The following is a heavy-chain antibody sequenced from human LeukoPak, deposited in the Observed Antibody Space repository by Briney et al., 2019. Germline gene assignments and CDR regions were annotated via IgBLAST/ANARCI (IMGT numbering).Heavy chain of an antibody. CDR3: ARRFDTSGYFQN. D-gene: IGHD3-22*01. Sequence: GESLKISCQSSGYSFTSYWVGWVRQMPGKGLEWMGIIYPGDSDTRYSPSFQGQVTISADKSISTAYLQWNSLKASDTAMYYCARRFDTSGYFQNWGQGTLVTVSS. CDR2: IYPGDSDT. J-gene: IGHJ1*01. CDR1: GYSFTSYW. V-gene: IGHV5-51*01.